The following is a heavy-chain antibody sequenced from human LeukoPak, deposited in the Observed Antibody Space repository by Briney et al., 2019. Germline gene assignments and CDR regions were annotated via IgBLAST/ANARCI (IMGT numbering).Heavy chain of an antibody. D-gene: IGHD6-19*01. CDR2: TYYRSKWYN. J-gene: IGHJ5*02. Sequence: SQTLSLTCAISGDSVSSNSAAWNWIRQSPSRGLEWLRRTYYRSKWYNDYAVSMKSRIIISPDTSKNQFSLQLNSVTPEDTAVYYCARSRQWLNWFDPWGQGTLVTVSS. V-gene: IGHV6-1*01. CDR1: GDSVSSNSAA. CDR3: ARSRQWLNWFDP.